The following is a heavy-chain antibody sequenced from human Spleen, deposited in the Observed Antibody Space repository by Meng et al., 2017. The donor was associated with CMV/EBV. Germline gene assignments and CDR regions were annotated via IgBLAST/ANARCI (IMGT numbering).Heavy chain of an antibody. CDR3: ARDYGAVAGYSYFDY. J-gene: IGHJ4*02. Sequence: GESLKISCGASGFTFSSYAMYWVRQAPGKGLEWVAVISYDGSNKFYADSVKGRFTISRDNSKNTVFLQMNSLRTDDTAVYYCARDYGAVAGYSYFDYWGQGTLVTVSS. V-gene: IGHV3-30*04. CDR2: ISYDGSNK. D-gene: IGHD6-19*01. CDR1: GFTFSSYA.